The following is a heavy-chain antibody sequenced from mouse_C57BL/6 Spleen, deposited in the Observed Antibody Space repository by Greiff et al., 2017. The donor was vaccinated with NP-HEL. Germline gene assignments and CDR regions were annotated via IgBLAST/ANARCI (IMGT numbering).Heavy chain of an antibody. CDR1: GFTFSSYA. CDR3: TREGSWFAY. V-gene: IGHV5-9-1*02. Sequence: EVKVEESGEGLVKPGGSLKLSCAASGFTFSSYAMSWVRQTPEKRLEWVAYISSGGDYIYYVDTVKGRFTISRDNARNTLYLQMSSLKSEDTAMYYCTREGSWFAYWGQGTLVTVSA. CDR2: ISSGGDYI. J-gene: IGHJ3*01.